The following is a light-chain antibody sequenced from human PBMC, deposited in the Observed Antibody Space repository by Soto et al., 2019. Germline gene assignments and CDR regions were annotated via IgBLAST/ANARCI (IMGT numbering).Light chain of an antibody. CDR1: QSVSSY. Sequence: EIVLTQSPATLSLSPGERATLSCRASQSVSSYLAWYQQKPGQAPRLLIYDVSNRATGIPARFSGSGSGTDFTLTISSLEPEDFAVYYCQQRSNWPPEFTFGPGTKVDIK. CDR3: QQRSNWPPEFT. J-gene: IGKJ3*01. CDR2: DVS. V-gene: IGKV3-11*01.